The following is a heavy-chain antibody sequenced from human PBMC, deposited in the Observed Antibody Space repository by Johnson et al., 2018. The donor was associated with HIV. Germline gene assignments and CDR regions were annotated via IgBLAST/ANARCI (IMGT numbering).Heavy chain of an antibody. CDR3: ARDRCSSTTCLDAFDI. V-gene: IGHV3-30-3*01. Sequence: QVQLVESGGGLVQPGRSLRLSCAASGFTFTSYTIHWVRQAPGKGLEWVALISSDGTNKYYEDSVKDRFTISRDNSKNTLYVEMNSLRVEDTALYYCARDRCSSTTCLDAFDIWGQGTMVTVSS. D-gene: IGHD2-2*01. CDR1: GFTFTSYT. CDR2: ISSDGTNK. J-gene: IGHJ3*02.